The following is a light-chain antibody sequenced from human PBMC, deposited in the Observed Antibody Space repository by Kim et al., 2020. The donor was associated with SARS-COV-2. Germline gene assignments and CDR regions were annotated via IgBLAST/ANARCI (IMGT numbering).Light chain of an antibody. CDR2: GAS. V-gene: IGKV1-9*01. CDR1: QGISSY. CDR3: QQLNTYPRLT. J-gene: IGKJ4*01. Sequence: SVGDRVTITGRASQGISSYLAWYQQKPGKAPKLLIYGASTLQSGVPSRFSGSGSGTEFTLTISSLQPEDFATYYCQQLNTYPRLTFGGGTKVDIK.